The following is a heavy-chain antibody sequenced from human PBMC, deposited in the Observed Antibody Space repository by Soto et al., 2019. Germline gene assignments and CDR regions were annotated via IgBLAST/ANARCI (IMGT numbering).Heavy chain of an antibody. Sequence: ASVKVSCKASGYTFTSYDINWVRQATGQGLEWMGWMNPNSGNTGYAQKFQGRVTMTRNTSISTAYMELSSLRSEDTAVYYCARGGIVVVPAASSSFDYWGQGTPVTVSS. CDR2: MNPNSGNT. J-gene: IGHJ4*02. D-gene: IGHD2-2*01. V-gene: IGHV1-8*01. CDR3: ARGGIVVVPAASSSFDY. CDR1: GYTFTSYD.